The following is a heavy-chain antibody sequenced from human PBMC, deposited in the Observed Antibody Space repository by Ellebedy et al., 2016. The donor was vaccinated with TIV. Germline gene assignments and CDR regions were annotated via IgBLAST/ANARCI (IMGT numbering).Heavy chain of an antibody. CDR1: GFTFHSYG. Sequence: GESLKISCAASGFTFHSYGMHWVRQAPGKGLEWVTFIRYDGSDKYYADSVKGRFTVSRDNSKNTLNLQMNSLRLEDTAVYYCAKVLFAFGEFESPFDPWGQGTLVTVSP. CDR2: IRYDGSDK. CDR3: AKVLFAFGEFESPFDP. V-gene: IGHV3-30*02. J-gene: IGHJ5*02. D-gene: IGHD3-10*01.